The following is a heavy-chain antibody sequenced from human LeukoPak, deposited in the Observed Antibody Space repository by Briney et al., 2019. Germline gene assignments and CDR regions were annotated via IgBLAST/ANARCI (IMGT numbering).Heavy chain of an antibody. D-gene: IGHD3-22*01. J-gene: IGHJ4*02. CDR1: GYTFSSYG. CDR2: ISGSGGST. Sequence: PGGSLRLSCAGTGYTFSSYGMIWVRQAPGKGLEWVSAISGSGGSTYYADSVKGRFTISRDNSKNTLYLQMNSLRAEDTAVYYCAKRYDRSGSETGYDYWGQGTLVTVSS. V-gene: IGHV3-23*01. CDR3: AKRYDRSGSETGYDY.